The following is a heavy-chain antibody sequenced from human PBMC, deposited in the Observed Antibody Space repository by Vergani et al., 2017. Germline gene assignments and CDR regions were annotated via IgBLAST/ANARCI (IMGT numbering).Heavy chain of an antibody. CDR2: IIPIFGTA. Sequence: QVQLVQSGAEVKKPGSSVKVSCKASVGTFSSYAISWVRQAPGQGLEWMGRIIPIFGTANYAQKFQGRVTITAAESTSTAYMELSSLRSEDTAVYYCARDRVVIAADSTTISKDNSFDPWGQGTLVTVSS. V-gene: IGHV1-69*13. J-gene: IGHJ5*02. CDR3: ARDRVVIAADSTTISKDNSFDP. D-gene: IGHD2-2*01. CDR1: VGTFSSYA.